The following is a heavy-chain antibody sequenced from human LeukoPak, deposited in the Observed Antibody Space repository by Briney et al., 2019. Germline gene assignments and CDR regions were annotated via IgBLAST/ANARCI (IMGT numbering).Heavy chain of an antibody. D-gene: IGHD3-10*01. CDR1: GFTFSDYY. CDR2: ITNSGSTI. Sequence: PGGSLRLSCAASGFTFSDYYMSWIRQAPGKGLEWVSYITNSGSTIYYADSVKGRFTISRDNAKNSLYLQMNSLRAEDTAVYYCARDVKYYYGSESLDWFDPWGQGTLVTVSS. CDR3: ARDVKYYYGSESLDWFDP. V-gene: IGHV3-11*04. J-gene: IGHJ5*02.